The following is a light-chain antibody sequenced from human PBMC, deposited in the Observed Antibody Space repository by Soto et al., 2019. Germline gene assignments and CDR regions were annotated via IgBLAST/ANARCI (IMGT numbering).Light chain of an antibody. CDR1: QSISSSY. V-gene: IGKV3-20*01. Sequence: EIVLTQSPGTLSLSPGERATLSCRARQSISSSYLAWYQQKPGQAPRLLVDGASSRATGIPDRFSGSGSGTDFTLTISRLEPEDFAVYYCQQYGSSRFTFGPGTKVDIK. J-gene: IGKJ3*01. CDR3: QQYGSSRFT. CDR2: GAS.